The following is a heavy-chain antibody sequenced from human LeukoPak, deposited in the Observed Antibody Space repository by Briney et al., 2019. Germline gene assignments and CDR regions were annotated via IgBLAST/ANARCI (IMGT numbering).Heavy chain of an antibody. V-gene: IGHV4-61*02. Sequence: SQTLSLTCTVSGGSISSGSHYWSWIRQPAGKGLEWIGRIYTSGSTNYNPSLESRVTISVDTSRNQFSLKQSSVTAADTAVYYCARDGRLEGCGGDCYPDYWGQGTLVTVSS. CDR2: IYTSGST. CDR3: ARDGRLEGCGGDCYPDY. CDR1: GGSISSGSHY. D-gene: IGHD2-21*01. J-gene: IGHJ4*02.